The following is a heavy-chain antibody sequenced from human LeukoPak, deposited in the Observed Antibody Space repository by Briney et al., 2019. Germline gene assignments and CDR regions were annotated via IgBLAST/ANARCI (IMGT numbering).Heavy chain of an antibody. CDR2: IYYSGST. D-gene: IGHD3-10*01. V-gene: IGHV4-59*01. CDR3: ARSPSKFGSGSSFDY. J-gene: IGHJ4*02. Sequence: PSETLSLTCTVSGGSISSYYWSWIRQPPGKGLEWIGYIYYSGSTNYNPSLKSRVTISVDTSKNQFSLKLSSVTAADTAVYYCARSPSKFGSGSSFDYWGQETLVTVSS. CDR1: GGSISSYY.